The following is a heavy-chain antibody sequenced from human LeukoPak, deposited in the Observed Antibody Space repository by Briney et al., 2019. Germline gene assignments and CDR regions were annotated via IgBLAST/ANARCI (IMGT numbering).Heavy chain of an antibody. D-gene: IGHD5-18*01. Sequence: SETLSLTCTVSGGSISSGGYYWSWIRQHPGKGLEWIWYIYYIGRTYYNPSLRSAVTLQVDTSKNQFSLKLSSVTAADTAVYYCAREEGGGRGYSYYYYYYMDVWGKGTTVTVSS. J-gene: IGHJ6*03. CDR2: IYYIGRT. V-gene: IGHV4-31*01. CDR1: GGSISSGGYY. CDR3: AREEGGGRGYSYYYYYYMDV.